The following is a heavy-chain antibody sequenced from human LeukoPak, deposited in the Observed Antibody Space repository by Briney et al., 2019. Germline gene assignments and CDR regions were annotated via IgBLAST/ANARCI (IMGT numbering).Heavy chain of an antibody. CDR2: ISSSGSTI. D-gene: IGHD3-10*01. CDR3: ARERGFGGYYYYMDV. CDR1: AFTFSSYS. V-gene: IGHV3-48*04. Sequence: PGGSLRLSCAASAFTFSSYSMNWVRQAPGKGLEWVSYISSSGSTIYYADSVKGRFTISRDNAKNSLYLQMNSLRAEDTAVYYCARERGFGGYYYYMDVWGKGTTVTISS. J-gene: IGHJ6*03.